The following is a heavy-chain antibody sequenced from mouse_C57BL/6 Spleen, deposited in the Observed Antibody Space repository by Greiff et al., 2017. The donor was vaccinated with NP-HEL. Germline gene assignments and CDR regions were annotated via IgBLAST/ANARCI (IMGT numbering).Heavy chain of an antibody. J-gene: IGHJ4*01. CDR2: IYPGDGDT. CDR3: AATACYYAMDY. Sequence: QVHVKQSGPELVKPGASVKISCKASGYAFSSSWMNWVKQRPGKGLEWIGRIYPGDGDTNYNGKFKGKATLTADKSSSTAYMQLSSLTSEDSAVYFCAATACYYAMDYWGQGTSVTVSS. CDR1: GYAFSSSW. V-gene: IGHV1-82*01. D-gene: IGHD3-2*01.